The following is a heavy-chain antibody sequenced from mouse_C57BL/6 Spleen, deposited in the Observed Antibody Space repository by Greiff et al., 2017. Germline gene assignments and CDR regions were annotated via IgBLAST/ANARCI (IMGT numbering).Heavy chain of an antibody. CDR2: IDPSDSYT. D-gene: IGHD1-1*01. CDR1: GYTFTSYW. Sequence: VQLQQPGAELVMPGASVKLSCKASGYTFTSYWMHWVKQRPGQGLEWIGEIDPSDSYTNYNQKFKGKSTLTVDKSSSTAYMPLSSRTSEDSAVYYCARSTAVGRDFDYWGQGTTLTVSS. CDR3: ARSTAVGRDFDY. J-gene: IGHJ2*01. V-gene: IGHV1-69*01.